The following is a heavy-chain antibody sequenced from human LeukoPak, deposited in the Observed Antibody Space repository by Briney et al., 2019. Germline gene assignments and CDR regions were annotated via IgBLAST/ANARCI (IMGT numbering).Heavy chain of an antibody. CDR1: GGTFSSYA. CDR2: IIPIFGIA. CDR3: ARDAPIAAAVTSQHYNWFDP. V-gene: IGHV1-69*04. D-gene: IGHD6-13*01. J-gene: IGHJ5*02. Sequence: ASVKVSCKASGGTFSSYAISWVRQAPGQGLEWMGRIIPIFGIANYAQKFQGRVTITADKSTSTAYMELSSLRSEDTAVYYCARDAPIAAAVTSQHYNWFDPWGQGTLVTVSP.